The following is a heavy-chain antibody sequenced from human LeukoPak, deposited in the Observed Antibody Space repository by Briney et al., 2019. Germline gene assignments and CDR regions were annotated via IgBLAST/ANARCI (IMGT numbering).Heavy chain of an antibody. V-gene: IGHV3-66*01. J-gene: IGHJ5*02. CDR1: GFTVSSNY. D-gene: IGHD1-26*01. CDR2: IYSGGST. Sequence: GGSLRLSCAASGFTVSSNYMSWVRQAPGKGLEWVSVIYSGGSTYYADSVKGRFTISRDNSKNTLYLQMNILRADDTAVYYCARGGNYWPQWWFDPWGRGTLVSVSS. CDR3: ARGGNYWPQWWFDP.